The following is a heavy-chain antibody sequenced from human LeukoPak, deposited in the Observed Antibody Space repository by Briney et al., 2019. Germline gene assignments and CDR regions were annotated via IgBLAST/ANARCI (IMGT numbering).Heavy chain of an antibody. D-gene: IGHD4-17*01. V-gene: IGHV1-2*02. J-gene: IGHJ5*02. Sequence: GASVKVSCKASGYTFTGYYMHWVRQAPGQGLEWMGWINPNSGGTNYAQKFQGRVTMTRDTSISTAYMELSRLRSDDTAVYYCARDEVYGDYGWFDPWGQGTLVTVSS. CDR2: INPNSGGT. CDR3: ARDEVYGDYGWFDP. CDR1: GYTFTGYY.